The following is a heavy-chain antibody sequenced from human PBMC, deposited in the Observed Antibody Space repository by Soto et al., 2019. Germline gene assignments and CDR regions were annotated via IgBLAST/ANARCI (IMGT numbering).Heavy chain of an antibody. CDR1: GFTFSSYS. CDR3: ARDWHYYYYYGMDV. Sequence: EVQLVESGGGLVQPGGSLRLSCAASGFTFSSYSMNWVRQAPGKGLEWVSYISSSSSTIYYADSVKGRFTISRDNAKNSLYLQMNSLRAEDTAVYSCARDWHYYYYYGMDVWGQGTTVTVSS. CDR2: ISSSSSTI. J-gene: IGHJ6*02. V-gene: IGHV3-48*01.